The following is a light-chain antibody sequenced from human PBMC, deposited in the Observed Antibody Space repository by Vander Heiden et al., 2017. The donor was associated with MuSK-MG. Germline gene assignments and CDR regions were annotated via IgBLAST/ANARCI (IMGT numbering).Light chain of an antibody. J-gene: IGKJ2*01. CDR3: QQYNYWPPRYT. V-gene: IGKV3-15*01. CDR2: SAS. CDR1: ESVGSN. Sequence: EIVMTQSPATLSVSPGERATLSCRASESVGSNVAWYQQKPGQAPRLLIYSASTRATGIPARYSGSGSGTEFTLTISSLQSEDFAVYYCQQYNYWPPRYTFGQGTKLEIK.